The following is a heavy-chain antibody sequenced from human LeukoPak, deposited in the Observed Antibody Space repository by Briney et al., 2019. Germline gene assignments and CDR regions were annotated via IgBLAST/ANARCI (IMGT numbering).Heavy chain of an antibody. V-gene: IGHV1-2*02. CDR3: ARTSHYVDIAATIPYGIYYFDY. D-gene: IGHD5-12*01. J-gene: IGHJ4*02. Sequence: ASVKVSCKASGDTFTGYYMHWVRQAPGQGLEWMGWINPNSGGTNYAQKLQGRVTMTTDTSTSTAYMELRSLRSDDTAVYYCARTSHYVDIAATIPYGIYYFDYWGQGTLVTVSS. CDR1: GDTFTGYY. CDR2: INPNSGGT.